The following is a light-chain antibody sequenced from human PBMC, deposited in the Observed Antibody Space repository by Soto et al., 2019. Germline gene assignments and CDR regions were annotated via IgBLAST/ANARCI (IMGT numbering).Light chain of an antibody. CDR1: RSNTGAGYD. Sequence: QSALTQPPSVSGAPGQRVTISCTGTRSNTGAGYDVHWYQQLPGTAPKLLIYFNTNRPSGVPDRFSASKSGTSASLAITGLQAEDEADYYCQSYDNSLSGWVFGGGTKLTVL. V-gene: IGLV1-40*01. CDR2: FNT. CDR3: QSYDNSLSGWV. J-gene: IGLJ3*02.